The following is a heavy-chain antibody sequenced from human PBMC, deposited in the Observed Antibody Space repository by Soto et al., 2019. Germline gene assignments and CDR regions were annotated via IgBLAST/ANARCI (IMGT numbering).Heavy chain of an antibody. V-gene: IGHV1-24*01. J-gene: IGHJ4*02. Sequence: GASVKVSCKVSGYTLTELPMHWVRQTPGKGLEWMGGFDPEDGETVYAQRVQGRVTMTEDTSTDTAYMELSSLRSEDTAVYYCATDRPLTIFGPVNYWGQGTLVTVSS. CDR3: ATDRPLTIFGPVNY. D-gene: IGHD3-3*01. CDR2: FDPEDGET. CDR1: GYTLTELP.